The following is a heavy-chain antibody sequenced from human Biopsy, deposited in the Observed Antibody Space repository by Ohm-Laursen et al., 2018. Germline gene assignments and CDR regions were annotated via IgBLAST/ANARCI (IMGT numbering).Heavy chain of an antibody. CDR1: GGSISSYY. Sequence: SDTLSLTCTVSGGSISSYYWNWIRQPAGGGLEYIGRLYTTGSTNYNPSLRSRVTMSADTSKNQFSLNLRSVTAADTAVYFCARSIDYGNSYFQYWGQGILVTVSS. V-gene: IGHV4-4*07. CDR3: ARSIDYGNSYFQY. D-gene: IGHD4/OR15-4a*01. J-gene: IGHJ1*01. CDR2: LYTTGST.